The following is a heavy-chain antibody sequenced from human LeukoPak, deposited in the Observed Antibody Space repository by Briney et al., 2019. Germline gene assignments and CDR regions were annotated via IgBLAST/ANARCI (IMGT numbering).Heavy chain of an antibody. J-gene: IGHJ6*02. D-gene: IGHD1-26*01. CDR1: GFTVSSNY. CDR3: ARGSGSYHYYGMDV. V-gene: IGHV3-30-3*01. Sequence: GGSLRLSCAASGFTVSSNYMSWVRQAPGKGLEWVAVISYDGSNKYYADSVKGRFTISRDNSKNTLYLQMNSLRAEDTAVYYCARGSGSYHYYGMDVWGQGTTVTVSS. CDR2: ISYDGSNK.